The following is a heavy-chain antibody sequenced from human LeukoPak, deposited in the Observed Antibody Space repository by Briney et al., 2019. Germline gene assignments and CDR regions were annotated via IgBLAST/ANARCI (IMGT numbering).Heavy chain of an antibody. V-gene: IGHV3-64*02. J-gene: IGHJ4*02. D-gene: IGHD3-22*01. CDR1: GFTFSTYT. CDR2: ISSYGDST. CDR3: ARGGGYDSSGNYFDY. Sequence: PGGSLRPSCAASGFTFSTYTIHWVRQAPGKGLEYVSAISSYGDSTSYADSVRGRFTISRDNSKNTLYLQMGSLRAEDMAVYYCARGGGYDSSGNYFDYWGQGTLVTVSS.